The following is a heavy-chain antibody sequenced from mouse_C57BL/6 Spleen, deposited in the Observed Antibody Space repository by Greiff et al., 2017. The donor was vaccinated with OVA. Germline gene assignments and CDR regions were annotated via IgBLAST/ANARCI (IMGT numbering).Heavy chain of an antibody. J-gene: IGHJ4*01. D-gene: IGHD2-10*01. Sequence: EVKVEESGGGLVKPGGSLKLSCAASGFTFSSYAMSWVRQTPEKRLEWVATISDGGSYTYYPDNVKGRFTISRDNAKNNLYLQMSHLKSEDTAMYYCARERLLLPPAAMDYWGQGTSVTVSS. CDR1: GFTFSSYA. CDR3: ARERLLLPPAAMDY. V-gene: IGHV5-4*01. CDR2: ISDGGSYT.